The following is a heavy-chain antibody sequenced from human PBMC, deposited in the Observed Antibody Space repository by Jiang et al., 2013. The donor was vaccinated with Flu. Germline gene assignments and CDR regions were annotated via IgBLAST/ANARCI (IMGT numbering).Heavy chain of an antibody. V-gene: IGHV3-30*18. CDR3: AKDLGAEGPMVRGVPNYYYGMDV. D-gene: IGHD3-10*01. J-gene: IGHJ6*02. Sequence: ISYDGSNKYYADSVKGRFTISRDNSKNTLYLQMNSLRAEDTAVYYCAKDLGAEGPMVRGVPNYYYGMDVWGQGTTVTVSS. CDR2: ISYDGSNK.